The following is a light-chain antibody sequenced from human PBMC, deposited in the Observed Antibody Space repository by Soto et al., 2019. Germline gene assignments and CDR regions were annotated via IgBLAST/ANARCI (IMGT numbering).Light chain of an antibody. CDR1: QGISSY. CDR3: QQLNSYPR. CDR2: AAS. J-gene: IGKJ2*01. Sequence: DIQLTQSPSFLSASVGDRVIITCRASQGISSYLAWYQQKPGKAPKLLIYAASTLQSGVPSRFSGSGSGTEFTLTISSLQPEDFATYYCQQLNSYPRFGQGTKLEIK. V-gene: IGKV1-9*01.